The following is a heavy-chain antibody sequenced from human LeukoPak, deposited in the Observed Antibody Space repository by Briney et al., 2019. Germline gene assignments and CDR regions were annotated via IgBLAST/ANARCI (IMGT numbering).Heavy chain of an antibody. CDR3: ARDKPDYSSSWLIDY. Sequence: GGSLRLSCAASGFTFSSYAMNWVRQAPGKGLEWVSSISSSSSYIYYADSVKGRFTISRDNAKNSLYLQMNSLRAEDTAVYYCARDKPDYSSSWLIDYWGQGTLVTVSS. J-gene: IGHJ4*02. CDR1: GFTFSSYA. D-gene: IGHD6-13*01. V-gene: IGHV3-21*01. CDR2: ISSSSSYI.